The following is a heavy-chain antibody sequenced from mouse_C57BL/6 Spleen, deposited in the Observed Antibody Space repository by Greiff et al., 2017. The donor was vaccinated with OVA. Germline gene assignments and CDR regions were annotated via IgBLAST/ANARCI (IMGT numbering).Heavy chain of an antibody. CDR3: ARGGVYDYPAWFAY. D-gene: IGHD2-4*01. CDR1: GYAFTNYL. CDR2: INPGSGGT. J-gene: IGHJ3*01. V-gene: IGHV1-54*01. Sequence: QVQLQQSGAELVRPGTSVKVSCKASGYAFTNYLIEWVKQRPGQGLEWIGVINPGSGGTNYNEKFKGKATLTADKSSSTAYMQLSSLTSEDSAVYFCARGGVYDYPAWFAYWGQGTLVTVSA.